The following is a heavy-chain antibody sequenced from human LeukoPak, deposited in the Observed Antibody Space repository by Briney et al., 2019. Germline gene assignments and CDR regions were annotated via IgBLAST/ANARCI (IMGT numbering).Heavy chain of an antibody. V-gene: IGHV4-34*01. CDR3: ARAVGARVPFDY. Sequence: SETLSLTCAVYGGSFSGYYWSWIRQPPGKGLEWIGEINHSGSSNYNPSLKSRVTISADTSNNQFSLKLSSVTAADTAVYYCARAVGARVPFDYWGQGTLVTVSS. D-gene: IGHD1-26*01. J-gene: IGHJ4*02. CDR1: GGSFSGYY. CDR2: INHSGSS.